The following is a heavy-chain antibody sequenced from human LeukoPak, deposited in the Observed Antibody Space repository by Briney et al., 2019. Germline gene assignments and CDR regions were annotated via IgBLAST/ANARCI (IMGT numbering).Heavy chain of an antibody. D-gene: IGHD6-13*01. CDR1: GFTFSSYE. Sequence: GGSLRLSCAASGFTFSSYEMNWVRQAPGKGLEWVAVIWYDASNKYYADSVKGRFTISRDNSKNTLYLQMNTLRDDDTAVYYCVRGVGVSRFNYLDSWGQGTLVIVSS. J-gene: IGHJ4*02. CDR2: IWYDASNK. CDR3: VRGVGVSRFNYLDS. V-gene: IGHV3-33*08.